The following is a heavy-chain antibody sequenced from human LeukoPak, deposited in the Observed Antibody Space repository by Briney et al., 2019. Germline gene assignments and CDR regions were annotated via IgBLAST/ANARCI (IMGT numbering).Heavy chain of an antibody. CDR2: IYYSGST. CDR1: GGSISSYY. V-gene: IGHV4-59*01. D-gene: IGHD3-10*01. Sequence: SSETLSLTCTVSGGSISSYYWSWIRQPPGKGLEWIGYIYYSGSTNYNPSLKSRVTISVDTSKNQLSLKLSSVTAADTAVYYCARVEEGYGSGRRENYYYYYMDVWGKGTTVTISS. J-gene: IGHJ6*03. CDR3: ARVEEGYGSGRRENYYYYYMDV.